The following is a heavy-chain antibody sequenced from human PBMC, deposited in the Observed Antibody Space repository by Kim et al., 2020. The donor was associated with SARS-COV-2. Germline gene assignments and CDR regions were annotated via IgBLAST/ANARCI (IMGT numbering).Heavy chain of an antibody. CDR3: ARDSEIYGDYQGGYFDY. D-gene: IGHD4-17*01. V-gene: IGHV3-21*01. J-gene: IGHJ4*02. Sequence: VQDAITISRDNAKNSMYLQLNSLRAEDTAVYYCARDSEIYGDYQGGYFDYWGQGTLVTVSS.